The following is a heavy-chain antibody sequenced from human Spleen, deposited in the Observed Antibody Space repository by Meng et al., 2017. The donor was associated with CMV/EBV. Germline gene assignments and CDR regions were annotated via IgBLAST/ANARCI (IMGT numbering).Heavy chain of an antibody. CDR1: GGSVSSSSYY. CDR2: IYYSGST. CDR3: AREGDGPVGTTNLQKDYCFDY. J-gene: IGHJ4*02. V-gene: IGHV4-61*01. D-gene: IGHD1-26*01. Sequence: GSLRLSCTVSGGSVSSSSYYWNWIRQPPGKGLEWIGYIYYSGSTNYNPSLKSRVTISVDTSKNQFSLKVSSVTAADTAVYYCAREGDGPVGTTNLQKDYCFDYWGQGTLVTVSS.